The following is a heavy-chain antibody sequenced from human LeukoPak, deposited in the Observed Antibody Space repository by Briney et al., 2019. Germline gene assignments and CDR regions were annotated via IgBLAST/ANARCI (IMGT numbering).Heavy chain of an antibody. CDR2: ISYSGST. Sequence: SEALSLTCTVSGGSISSSSYYWGWIRQPPGKGLEWIGSISYSGSTYYNPSLKSRVTISVDTSKNQFSLKLSSVTAADTAVYFCARHNRAYCSGTSCYQFYYYYYMDVWGKGTTVTVSS. J-gene: IGHJ6*03. V-gene: IGHV4-39*01. CDR1: GGSISSSSYY. D-gene: IGHD2-2*01. CDR3: ARHNRAYCSGTSCYQFYYYYYMDV.